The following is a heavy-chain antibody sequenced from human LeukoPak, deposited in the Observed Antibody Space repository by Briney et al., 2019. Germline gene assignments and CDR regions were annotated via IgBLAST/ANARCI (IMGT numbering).Heavy chain of an antibody. D-gene: IGHD3-10*01. V-gene: IGHV4-59*11. CDR1: GGSISSHY. J-gene: IGHJ5*02. CDR3: ARGVPLTVLRDHNWFDP. Sequence: SETLSLTCTVSGGSISSHYWSWIRQPPGKGLEWIGYIYYSGSTYYNPSLKSRVTISADTSENQFSLKLSSVTAADTAVYFCARGVPLTVLRDHNWFDPWGQGTLVTVSS. CDR2: IYYSGST.